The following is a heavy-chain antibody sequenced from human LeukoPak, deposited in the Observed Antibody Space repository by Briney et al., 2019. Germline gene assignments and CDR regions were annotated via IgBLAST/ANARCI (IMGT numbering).Heavy chain of an antibody. D-gene: IGHD6-6*01. J-gene: IGHJ5*02. CDR2: INPNSGCT. CDR1: GYTFTGYY. V-gene: IGHV1-2*02. Sequence: ASVKVSCKASGYTFTGYYMHWVRQAPGQGLEWMGWINPNSGCTNYAQKFQGRVTMTRDTSISTAYMELSRLRSDDTAVYYCARDAGSEQLVSNWFDPWGQGTLVTVSS. CDR3: ARDAGSEQLVSNWFDP.